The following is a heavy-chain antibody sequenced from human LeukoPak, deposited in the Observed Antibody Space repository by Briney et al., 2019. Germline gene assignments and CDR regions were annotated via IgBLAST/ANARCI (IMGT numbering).Heavy chain of an antibody. D-gene: IGHD6-19*01. J-gene: IGHJ3*02. CDR3: ARGPLAVAGAFDI. V-gene: IGHV3-21*01. CDR2: ISSSSSYI. Sequence: GGSLRLSCAASGFTFSSYSMNWVRQAPGKGLEWVSSISSSSSYIYYADSVKGRFTIPRDNAKNSLYLQMNSLRAEDTAVYYCARGPLAVAGAFDIWGQGTMVTVSS. CDR1: GFTFSSYS.